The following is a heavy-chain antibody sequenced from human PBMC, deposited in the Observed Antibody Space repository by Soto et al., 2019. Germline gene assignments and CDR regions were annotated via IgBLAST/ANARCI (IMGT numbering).Heavy chain of an antibody. CDR2: ISGGSSDI. CDR3: ARDSSGAYPVGYCDP. D-gene: IGHD1-26*01. J-gene: IGHJ5*02. CDR1: GFTFSRYS. Sequence: EVQLVESGGGLVKPGGSLRLSCAASGFTFSRYSMNWVRQAPGKGLEWVSSISGGSSDIYYADSVKGRFTISRDNAKNSLYLQMNSLRAEDTAVYYCARDSSGAYPVGYCDPWGQGTLVTVSS. V-gene: IGHV3-21*01.